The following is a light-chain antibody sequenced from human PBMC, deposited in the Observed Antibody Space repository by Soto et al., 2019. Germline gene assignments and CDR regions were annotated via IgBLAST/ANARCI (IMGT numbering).Light chain of an antibody. V-gene: IGKV3-20*01. J-gene: IGKJ2*01. Sequence: DIVLTQSPGTLSLSPGERATLSCRAGQSVSNNYLAWYQQKPGQAPRLLIFGASNRATGIPDRFGGSGSGTDFTLTISRLEPEDFAVYYCQQYGDSPVTFGQGTKVEI. CDR2: GAS. CDR1: QSVSNNY. CDR3: QQYGDSPVT.